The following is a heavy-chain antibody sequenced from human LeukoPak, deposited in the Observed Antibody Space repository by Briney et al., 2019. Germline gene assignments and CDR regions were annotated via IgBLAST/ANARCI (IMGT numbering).Heavy chain of an antibody. Sequence: GGSLRLSCAASGFTVSSDYMSWVRQAPGKGLEWVSVIYSGGSTYYADSVKGRFTISRDNSKNTLYLQMNSLRAEDTAVYYCARVGPTVAIDYWGQGTLVTVSS. V-gene: IGHV3-66*01. CDR2: IYSGGST. J-gene: IGHJ4*02. CDR3: ARVGPTVAIDY. CDR1: GFTVSSDY. D-gene: IGHD4-11*01.